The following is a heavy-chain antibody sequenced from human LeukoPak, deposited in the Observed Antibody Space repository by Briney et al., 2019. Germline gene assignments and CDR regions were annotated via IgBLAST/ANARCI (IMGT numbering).Heavy chain of an antibody. V-gene: IGHV4-59*08. CDR3: ARHGSYQWAIDD. Sequence: SETLSLTCAVYGGSFSGYYWTWIRQSPGKGLEWIGNIYDIGSTNYNPSLKSRVTISIDTSKKQFSLRLKSVTAADTAVYYCARHGSYQWAIDDWGQGTLVTVSS. CDR2: IYDIGST. J-gene: IGHJ4*02. CDR1: GGSFSGYY. D-gene: IGHD3-10*01.